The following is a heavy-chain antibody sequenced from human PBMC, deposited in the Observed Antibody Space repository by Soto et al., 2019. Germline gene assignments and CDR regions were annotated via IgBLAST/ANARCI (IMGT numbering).Heavy chain of an antibody. Sequence: EVQLVESGGGLVQPGGSLRLSCAASGFTFSSYWMHWVRQAPGKGLVWVSRINSDGSSTSYADSVKGRFTISRENSKNTLYLQMSSLRAEDTARYYCAKDHLTSGGTFWFDPWGQGTLVTVSS. J-gene: IGHJ5*02. D-gene: IGHD6-13*01. CDR1: GFTFSSYW. CDR2: INSDGSST. CDR3: AKDHLTSGGTFWFDP. V-gene: IGHV3-74*01.